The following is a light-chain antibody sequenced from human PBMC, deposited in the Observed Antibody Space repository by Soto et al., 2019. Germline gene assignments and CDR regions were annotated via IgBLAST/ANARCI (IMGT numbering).Light chain of an antibody. CDR1: SSDVGGYNY. Sequence: QSVLTQPASVSGSPGQSIPISCTGTSSDVGGYNYVSWYQQHPGKAPKLMIYDVSNRPSGVSNRFSGSKSGNTASLTISGLQAEDEADYYCSSYTSSSTPRVFGTGTKVTVL. CDR3: SSYTSSSTPRV. J-gene: IGLJ1*01. CDR2: DVS. V-gene: IGLV2-14*01.